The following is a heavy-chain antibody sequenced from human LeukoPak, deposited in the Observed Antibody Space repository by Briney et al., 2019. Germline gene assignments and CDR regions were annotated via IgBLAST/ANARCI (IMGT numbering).Heavy chain of an antibody. Sequence: PSETLSLTCTVSGGSISSYYWSWIRLPPGKGLEWIGYIYYTGATYYNPSLKSRVTISLDTSKNQFSLKLSSVTAADAAVYYCARAGYSYGTGYYFDYWGQGTLVTVSS. CDR3: ARAGYSYGTGYYFDY. V-gene: IGHV4-59*01. CDR1: GGSISSYY. J-gene: IGHJ4*02. CDR2: IYYTGAT. D-gene: IGHD5-18*01.